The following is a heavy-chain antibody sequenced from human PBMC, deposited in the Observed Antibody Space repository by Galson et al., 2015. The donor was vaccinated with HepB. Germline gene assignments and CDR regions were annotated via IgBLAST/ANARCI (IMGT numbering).Heavy chain of an antibody. D-gene: IGHD5-12*01. CDR2: TSFDGGNT. J-gene: IGHJ4*02. CDR1: GFTFTNYA. CDR3: ARDYVGDSGYDLYGITGMFDY. V-gene: IGHV3-30*04. Sequence: SLRLSCAASGFTFTNYAMHWVRQAPGKGLEWVAVTSFDGGNTRYADSVKGRFTISRDNSKNSLYLEMNSLRAEDTAVYYCARDYVGDSGYDLYGITGMFDYWGQGTLVTVSS.